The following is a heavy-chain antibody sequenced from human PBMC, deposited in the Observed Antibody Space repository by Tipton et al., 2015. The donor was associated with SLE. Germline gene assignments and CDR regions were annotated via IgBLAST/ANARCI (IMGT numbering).Heavy chain of an antibody. V-gene: IGHV4-34*09. CDR2: IYESGNTY. Sequence: TLSLTCAVYGGSFSGYYWSWIRQLPGKGLEWIGYIYESGNTYYYNPSLKGRVSILVDTSKNQFSLRLSSATAADTAVYYCARGDAFHVWGQGTLVTVSS. CDR3: ARGDAFHV. CDR1: GGSFSGYY. J-gene: IGHJ3*01.